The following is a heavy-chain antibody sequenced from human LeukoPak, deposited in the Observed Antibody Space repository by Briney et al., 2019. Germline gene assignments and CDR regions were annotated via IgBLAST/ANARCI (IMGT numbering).Heavy chain of an antibody. D-gene: IGHD7-27*01. CDR2: ISSSSSTI. J-gene: IGHJ4*02. CDR3: ARDVGHWGREYYFDY. Sequence: PGGSLRLSCAASGFTFSSYSMNWVRQAPGKGLEWVSYISSSSSTIYYADSVKGRFTISRDNAKNSLYLQMNSLRAEDTAVYYCARDVGHWGREYYFDYWGQGTLVTVSS. CDR1: GFTFSSYS. V-gene: IGHV3-48*04.